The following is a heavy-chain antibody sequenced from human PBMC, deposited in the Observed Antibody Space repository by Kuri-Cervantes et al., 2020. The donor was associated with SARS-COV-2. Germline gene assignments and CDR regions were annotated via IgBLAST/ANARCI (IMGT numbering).Heavy chain of an antibody. J-gene: IGHJ6*02. CDR3: ARDPMWLSLDYYYYGMDV. Sequence: GESLKISCAASGFTFSSYAISWVRQAPGKGLEWVSAISGRGGSTYYADSVKGRFTISRDISKNTLYLQMNSLRAEDTAVYYCARDPMWLSLDYYYYGMDVWGQGTTVTGSS. CDR1: GFTFSSYA. CDR2: ISGRGGST. D-gene: IGHD3-22*01. V-gene: IGHV3-23*01.